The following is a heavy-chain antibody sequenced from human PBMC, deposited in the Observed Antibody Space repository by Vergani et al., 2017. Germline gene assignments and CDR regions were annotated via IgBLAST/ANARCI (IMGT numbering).Heavy chain of an antibody. V-gene: IGHV3-30*03. J-gene: IGHJ1*01. D-gene: IGHD1-1*01. CDR2: ISYDGTQK. Sequence: QVHLVESGGGVVQPGRSLRLSCVVSGFTSSYYGMHWFRQAPGKGLEWLAVISYDGTQKYYADSVKGRFTISRDNSKSTLYLQMNSLRTEDTAVYYCATKSCGTPGCQIGYFREWGQGTLVTVSS. CDR1: GFTSSYYG. CDR3: ATKSCGTPGCQIGYFRE.